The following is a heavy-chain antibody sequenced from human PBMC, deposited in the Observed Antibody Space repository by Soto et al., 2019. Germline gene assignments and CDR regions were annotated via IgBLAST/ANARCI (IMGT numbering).Heavy chain of an antibody. D-gene: IGHD6-13*01. Sequence: QVQLVQSGAEVKKPGALVKVSCKASGYTFTSYDITWVRQATGQGHEWMGWMNPNSGNTGYAQKVQGRVTMTRNTSIVSAYMELSRLRSEDTAVYYCARRYSSSWPYQGLDVWGQGTTVTVSS. J-gene: IGHJ6*02. CDR1: GYTFTSYD. CDR2: MNPNSGNT. CDR3: ARRYSSSWPYQGLDV. V-gene: IGHV1-8*01.